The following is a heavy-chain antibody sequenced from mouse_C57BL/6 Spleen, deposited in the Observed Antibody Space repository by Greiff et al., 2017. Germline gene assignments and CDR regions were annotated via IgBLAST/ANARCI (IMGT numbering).Heavy chain of an antibody. CDR2: VYPYNGGT. V-gene: IGHV1-36*01. CDR1: GFTFTDYY. CDR3: ARRDYGSSYGYFDV. D-gene: IGHD1-1*01. Sequence: VQLKQSGPVLVKPGPSVKISCKASGFTFTDYYMHWVKQSHGKSLEWIGLVYPYNGGTSYNQKFKGKATLTVDTSSSTAYMKLNSLTSEDSAVDYCARRDYGSSYGYFDVWGTGTTVTVSS. J-gene: IGHJ1*03.